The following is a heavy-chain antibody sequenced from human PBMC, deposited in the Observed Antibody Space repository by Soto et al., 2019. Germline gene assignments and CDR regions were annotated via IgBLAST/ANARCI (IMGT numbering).Heavy chain of an antibody. J-gene: IGHJ5*02. CDR2: ISSSGSTI. D-gene: IGHD1-26*01. CDR1: GFNFSDYY. Sequence: QVQLVESGGGLVKPGGSLRLSCAASGFNFSDYYMSWIRQAPGKGLEWVSYISSSGSTIYYADSVKGRFTISRDNSKNSRYLQLNSLRAEDTALDYCARDIGWALIWFYPWGQGSMVTVSS. V-gene: IGHV3-11*01. CDR3: ARDIGWALIWFYP.